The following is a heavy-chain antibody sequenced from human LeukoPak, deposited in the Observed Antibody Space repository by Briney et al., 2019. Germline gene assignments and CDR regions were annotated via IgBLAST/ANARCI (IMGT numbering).Heavy chain of an antibody. J-gene: IGHJ3*02. D-gene: IGHD6-13*01. Sequence: GASVKVSCKTSGYTFTGQYLHWVRQAPGQGLEWMGWINPNSGGTKSAQKFQGRVIMTRDTSISTAYMELRSLSSDDTAVYYCARAAAAAGRWAFDIWGQGTMVTVSS. CDR3: ARAAAAAGRWAFDI. CDR1: GYTFTGQY. V-gene: IGHV1-2*02. CDR2: INPNSGGT.